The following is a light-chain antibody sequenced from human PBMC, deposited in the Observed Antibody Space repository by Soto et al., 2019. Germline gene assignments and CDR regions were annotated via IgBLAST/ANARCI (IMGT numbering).Light chain of an antibody. V-gene: IGKV4-1*01. CDR1: QNILYSSNNKNY. CDR3: QQYYSTIT. Sequence: DIVMTQSPDSLSVSLGERATISFSCSQNILYSSNNKNYLGWYQQKPGQPPKLLIYWASTRESGVPDRFSGSGSGTDFTLTISSLQPEDVAVYYCQQYYSTITFGQGTRLEIK. J-gene: IGKJ5*01. CDR2: WAS.